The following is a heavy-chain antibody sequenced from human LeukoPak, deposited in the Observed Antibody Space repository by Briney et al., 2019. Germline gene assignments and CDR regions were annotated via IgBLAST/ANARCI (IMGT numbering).Heavy chain of an antibody. Sequence: PGGSLRLSCAASGFTFRRYEMNWVRQAPGKGLEWVSYIASSGSTIYYADSVKGRFTISRDNSKNTLYLQMNSLRAEDTAVYYCGATGVLLSNWFDPWGQGTLVTVSS. D-gene: IGHD1-26*01. CDR1: GFTFRRYE. V-gene: IGHV3-48*03. CDR2: IASSGSTI. J-gene: IGHJ5*02. CDR3: GATGVLLSNWFDP.